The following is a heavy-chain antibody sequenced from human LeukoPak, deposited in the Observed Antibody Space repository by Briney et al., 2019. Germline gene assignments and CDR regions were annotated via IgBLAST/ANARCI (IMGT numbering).Heavy chain of an antibody. CDR2: INPNSGAT. CDR1: GYRFISYW. J-gene: IGHJ6*03. Sequence: GESLKISCKGSGYRFISYWIGWVRQAPGQGLEWMGWINPNSGATNYAQKFQGRVTMTRDTSIITAYMELSRLRSDDTAVYYCARGGRLELLVYFYSFMDVWGKGTTVTVSS. V-gene: IGHV1-2*02. CDR3: ARGGRLELLVYFYSFMDV. D-gene: IGHD2-15*01.